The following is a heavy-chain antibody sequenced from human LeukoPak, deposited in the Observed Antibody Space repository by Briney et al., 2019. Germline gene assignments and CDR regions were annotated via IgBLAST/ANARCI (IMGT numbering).Heavy chain of an antibody. CDR3: AKSGSQWLAPDY. V-gene: IGHV3-30*18. Sequence: PGGSLRLSCAASGFTFSSHGMHWVRQAPGKGLEWVAVISYDGHNEYYGDSVKGRFTISRDNSKNTLYLQMNSLRADDTALYYCAKSGSQWLAPDYWGQGTLVTVSS. CDR1: GFTFSSHG. CDR2: ISYDGHNE. J-gene: IGHJ4*02. D-gene: IGHD6-19*01.